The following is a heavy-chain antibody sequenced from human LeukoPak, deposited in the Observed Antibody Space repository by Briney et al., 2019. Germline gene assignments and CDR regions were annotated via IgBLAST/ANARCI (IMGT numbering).Heavy chain of an antibody. J-gene: IGHJ4*02. Sequence: ASVKVSCKASGYTFTNYGMSWVRQAPGQGLEWMGWISAYNGNTKYAQKLQGGVTMTTDTSTSTAYVELRSLRSDDTAVYYCARDINYYYDSSGYYDYFDYWGQGTLVTVSS. CDR2: ISAYNGNT. V-gene: IGHV1-18*01. CDR3: ARDINYYYDSSGYYDYFDY. D-gene: IGHD3-22*01. CDR1: GYTFTNYG.